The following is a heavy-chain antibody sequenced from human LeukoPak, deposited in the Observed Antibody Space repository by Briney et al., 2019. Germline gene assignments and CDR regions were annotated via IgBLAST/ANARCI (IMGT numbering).Heavy chain of an antibody. CDR3: ARDRYYYDSSGYGNFDY. Sequence: PSETLSLTCTVSGGSISSGYYWGWIRQPPGKGLEWIGSIYHSGSTYYNPSLKSRVTISVDTSKNQFSLKLSSVTAADTAVYYCARDRYYYDSSGYGNFDYWGQGTLVTVSS. J-gene: IGHJ4*02. CDR2: IYHSGST. V-gene: IGHV4-38-2*02. D-gene: IGHD3-22*01. CDR1: GGSISSGYY.